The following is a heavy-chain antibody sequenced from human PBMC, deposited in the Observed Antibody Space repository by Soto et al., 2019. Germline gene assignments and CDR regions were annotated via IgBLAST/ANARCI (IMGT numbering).Heavy chain of an antibody. CDR3: VRGGSEYVVDY. D-gene: IGHD3-10*01. J-gene: IGHJ4*01. CDR1: GGSISSYY. Sequence: TLSLTCTVSGGSISSYYWSWIRQPPGKGLEWIGYIYYSGSTNYNPSLKSRVTISVDTSKNQFSLKLSSVTAADTAVYYCVRGGSEYVVDYSGHGTLFTVSS. CDR2: IYYSGST. V-gene: IGHV4-59*01.